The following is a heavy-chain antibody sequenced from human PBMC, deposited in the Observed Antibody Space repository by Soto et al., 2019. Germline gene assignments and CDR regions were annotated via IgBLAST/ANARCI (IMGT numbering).Heavy chain of an antibody. CDR3: ATISGITGTPLGAFDI. J-gene: IGHJ3*02. Sequence: ASVKVSCKASGGTFSSYAISWVRQAPGQGLEWMGGIVPIFGTAIYAQKFQGRVTMTEDTSTDTAYMELSSLRSEDTAVYYCATISGITGTPLGAFDIWGQGTMVTVSS. D-gene: IGHD1-20*01. CDR1: GGTFSSYA. CDR2: IVPIFGTA. V-gene: IGHV1-69*06.